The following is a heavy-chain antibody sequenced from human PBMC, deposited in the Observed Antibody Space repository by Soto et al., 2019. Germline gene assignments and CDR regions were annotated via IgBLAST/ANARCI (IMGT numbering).Heavy chain of an antibody. Sequence: SVKVSCKASGGTFSSYAISWARQAPGQGLEWMGGIIPIFGTANYAQKFQGRVTITADESTSTAYMELNSLRPEDTAVYYCAKDLEGYCSSTSCYTYFGLDVWGQGTTVTVSS. CDR2: IIPIFGTA. CDR1: GGTFSSYA. CDR3: AKDLEGYCSSTSCYTYFGLDV. D-gene: IGHD2-2*01. V-gene: IGHV1-69*13. J-gene: IGHJ6*02.